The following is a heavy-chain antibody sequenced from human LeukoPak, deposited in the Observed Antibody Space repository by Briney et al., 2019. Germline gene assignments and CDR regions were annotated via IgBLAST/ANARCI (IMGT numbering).Heavy chain of an antibody. CDR2: IWYDGSNK. V-gene: IGHV3-33*01. CDR3: ARDKVDTTSGAFDI. D-gene: IGHD5-18*01. CDR1: GFTFSSYG. J-gene: IGHJ3*02. Sequence: GGSLRLSCAASGFTFSSYGMHWVRQAPGKGLEWVAVIWYDGSNKYYADSVKGRFTIPRDNSKNTLYLQMNSLRAEDTAVYYCARDKVDTTSGAFDIWGQGTMVTVSS.